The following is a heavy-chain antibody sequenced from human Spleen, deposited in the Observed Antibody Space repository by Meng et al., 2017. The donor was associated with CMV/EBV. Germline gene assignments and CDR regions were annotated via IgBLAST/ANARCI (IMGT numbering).Heavy chain of an antibody. V-gene: IGHV3-23*01. CDR1: GFTFSNYW. CDR3: AREEAMVGYYTNWFDA. CDR2: ISGSVGNT. D-gene: IGHD5-18*01. J-gene: IGHJ5*02. Sequence: GFTFSNYWMHWVRQPPGKGLEWVSSISGSVGNTYYADSVKGRFTISRDNSGDTLYMQMSSLRAEDTAVYYCAREEAMVGYYTNWFDAWGQGALVTVSS.